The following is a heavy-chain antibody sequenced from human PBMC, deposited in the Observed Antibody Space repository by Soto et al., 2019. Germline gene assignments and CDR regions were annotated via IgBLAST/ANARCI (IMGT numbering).Heavy chain of an antibody. CDR1: GFTFSDYA. V-gene: IGHV3-30*18. D-gene: IGHD6-19*01. CDR2: VSHDGRNT. J-gene: IGHJ4*02. CDR3: AKGGRQWLVTSDFNY. Sequence: VQLVESGGGVVQPGRSLRLSCAASGFTFSDYAMHWVRQAPGKGLEWVAVVSHDGRNTHYADSVKGRFPISRDSSKNKVSLEMTSLRAEDTAVYYCAKGGRQWLVTSDFNYWGQAALVTVSS.